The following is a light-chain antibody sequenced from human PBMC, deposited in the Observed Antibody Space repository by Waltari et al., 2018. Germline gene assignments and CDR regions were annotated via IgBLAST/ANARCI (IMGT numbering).Light chain of an antibody. CDR1: TIGTKT. Sequence: SYVLTQPPSVSVAPGQTARLTCGGDTIGTKTMHWSQQRPGQAPVLVVYANSARPSGSPERFSGSNAGNTATLTISRVEAGDEADFYCQVWDTGSDHPVIFGGGTKLTVL. V-gene: IGLV3-21*02. CDR2: ANS. CDR3: QVWDTGSDHPVI. J-gene: IGLJ2*01.